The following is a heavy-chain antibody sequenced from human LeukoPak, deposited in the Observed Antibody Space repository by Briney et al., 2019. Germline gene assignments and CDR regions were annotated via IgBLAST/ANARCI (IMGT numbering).Heavy chain of an antibody. Sequence: PSETLSLTCAVYGGSFSGYYWSWIRQPPGKGLEWIGEINHSGSTNYNPSLKSRATISVDTSKNQFSLKLSSVTAADTAVYYCARAHIVGANTFDYWGQGTLVTVSS. J-gene: IGHJ4*02. CDR3: ARAHIVGANTFDY. D-gene: IGHD1-26*01. CDR1: GGSFSGYY. V-gene: IGHV4-34*01. CDR2: INHSGST.